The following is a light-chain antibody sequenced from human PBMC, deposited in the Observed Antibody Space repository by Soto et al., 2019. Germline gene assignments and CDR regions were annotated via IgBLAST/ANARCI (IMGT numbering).Light chain of an antibody. Sequence: QSVLTQPASVSGSPGQSITISCTGTNSDVGGYNYVSWYQQHPGKAPKLVIYEVSNRPSGVSNRFSGSKSGNTASLTISGLQAEDEDDFYCSSYTGSGTLYVFGTGTKLTVL. J-gene: IGLJ1*01. CDR1: NSDVGGYNY. V-gene: IGLV2-14*01. CDR3: SSYTGSGTLYV. CDR2: EVS.